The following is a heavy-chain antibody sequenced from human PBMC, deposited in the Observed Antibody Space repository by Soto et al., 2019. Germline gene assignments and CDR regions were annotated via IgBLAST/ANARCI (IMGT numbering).Heavy chain of an antibody. D-gene: IGHD6-6*01. CDR3: ATRKERSSSSYVRLPTYAFDI. CDR2: IIPIFGTA. J-gene: IGHJ3*02. V-gene: IGHV1-69*06. CDR1: GGTFSSYA. Sequence: VQLVQSGAEVKKPGSSVKVSCKASGGTFSSYAISWVRQAPGQGLEWMGGIIPIFGTANYAQKFQGRVTITADKSTSTAYMELSSLRSEDTAVYYFATRKERSSSSYVRLPTYAFDIWGQGTMVTVSS.